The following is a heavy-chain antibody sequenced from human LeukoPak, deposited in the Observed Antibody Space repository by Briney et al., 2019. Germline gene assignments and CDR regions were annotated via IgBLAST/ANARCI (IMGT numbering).Heavy chain of an antibody. D-gene: IGHD3-16*02. CDR2: ISWNSGSI. CDR3: ARDFFAFGGVIALLDY. Sequence: GGSLRLSCAASGFTFDDYAMHWVRQAPGKGLEWVSGISWNSGSIGYADSVKGRFTISRDNAKKSLYLQMNSLRDEDTAVYYCARDFFAFGGVIALLDYWGQGTLVTVSS. CDR1: GFTFDDYA. J-gene: IGHJ4*02. V-gene: IGHV3-9*01.